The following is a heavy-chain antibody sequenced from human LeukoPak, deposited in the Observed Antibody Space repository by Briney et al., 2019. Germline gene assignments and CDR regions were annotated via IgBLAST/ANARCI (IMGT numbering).Heavy chain of an antibody. V-gene: IGHV3-48*03. CDR3: ARRGATPAGYYYAMDV. Sequence: GGSLRLSCVASGFTFSSYEMNWVRQAPGKGLEWVSYISSSGSTIYYADSVKGRFTISRDNAKNSLYLQMNSLRVEDTAVFYCARRGATPAGYYYAMDVWGQGTTVTVSS. D-gene: IGHD1-26*01. J-gene: IGHJ6*02. CDR2: ISSSGSTI. CDR1: GFTFSSYE.